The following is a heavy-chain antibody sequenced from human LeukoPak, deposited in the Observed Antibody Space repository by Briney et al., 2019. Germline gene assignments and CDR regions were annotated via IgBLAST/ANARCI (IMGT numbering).Heavy chain of an antibody. V-gene: IGHV3-7*04. Sequence: PGGSLRLSCAASGFTFSSWWMSWVRQAPGKGLEWVANIKQDGSDKFYVGSVKGRFTISRDNAKSSLYLQMNSLRAEDTAVYYCAREAGYWGQGTLVTVSS. CDR2: IKQDGSDK. J-gene: IGHJ4*02. CDR1: GFTFSSWW. CDR3: AREAGY.